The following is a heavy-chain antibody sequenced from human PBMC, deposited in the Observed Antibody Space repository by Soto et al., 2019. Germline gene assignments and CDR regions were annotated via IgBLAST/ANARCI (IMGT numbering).Heavy chain of an antibody. J-gene: IGHJ6*02. V-gene: IGHV4-30-4*01. CDR1: GGSISSGDYY. D-gene: IGHD5-18*01. Sequence: PWETLSLTCTVSGGSISSGDYYWSWIRQPPGKGLEWIGYIYYSGSTYYNPSLKSRVTISVDTSKNQFSLKLSSVTAADTAVYYCARDTAMVTYYYYGMDVWGQGTTVTVSS. CDR3: ARDTAMVTYYYYGMDV. CDR2: IYYSGST.